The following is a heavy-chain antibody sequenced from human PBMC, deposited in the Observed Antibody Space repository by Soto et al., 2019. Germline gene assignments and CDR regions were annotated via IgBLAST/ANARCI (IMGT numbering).Heavy chain of an antibody. CDR3: ARGGTTYDFWSGPNYYYGMDV. V-gene: IGHV3-30*02. CDR1: VLTFTSNG. D-gene: IGHD3-3*01. Sequence: RSLRPSGVVSVLTFTSNGMHWVRQAPGKWLGWVAFIRYGGSNKYYADSVKGRFTISRDNSKNTLYLQMNSLRAEDTAVYYCARGGTTYDFWSGPNYYYGMDVWGQGTTVTVSS. J-gene: IGHJ6*02. CDR2: IRYGGSNK.